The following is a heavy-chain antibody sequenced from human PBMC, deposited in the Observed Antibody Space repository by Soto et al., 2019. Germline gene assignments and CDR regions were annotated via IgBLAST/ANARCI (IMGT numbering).Heavy chain of an antibody. CDR3: ARDHCPITSCYAVDY. J-gene: IGHJ4*02. CDR1: GYTFTSYY. Sequence: ASVKVSCKASGYTFTSYYLHWVRQAPGQGLEWMGIINPSGGGTTYTQKFQGRVTMSRDTSTSTVYMELSSLKSDDTAVYYFARDHCPITSCYAVDYWGQGTLVTVSS. D-gene: IGHD2-2*01. V-gene: IGHV1-46*03. CDR2: INPSGGGT.